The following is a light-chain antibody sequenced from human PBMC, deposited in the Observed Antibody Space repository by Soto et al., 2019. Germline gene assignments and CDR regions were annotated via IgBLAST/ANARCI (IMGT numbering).Light chain of an antibody. Sequence: DIPMTQSPSSLSASVGDTVTINCPANQSVSSWLAWYQQKPGQTPKLLIYDASTLETGVPSRFAGSEAETEFTLTISGLQPDDFATYYCQQCSSYPWTFGQGTRVEIK. V-gene: IGKV1-5*01. CDR1: QSVSSW. J-gene: IGKJ1*01. CDR3: QQCSSYPWT. CDR2: DAS.